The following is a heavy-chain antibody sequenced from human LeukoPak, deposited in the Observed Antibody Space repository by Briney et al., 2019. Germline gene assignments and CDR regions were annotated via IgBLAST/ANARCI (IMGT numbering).Heavy chain of an antibody. CDR1: GGTFSSYA. CDR2: IIPILGIA. Sequence: SVKVSCKASGGTFSSYAISWVRQAPGQGLEWMGRIIPILGIAIYAQKFQGRVTITADKSTSTAYMELSSLRSEDTAVYYCARDRRDYYGSGSLTDYWGQGTLVTVSS. J-gene: IGHJ4*02. D-gene: IGHD3-10*01. CDR3: ARDRRDYYGSGSLTDY. V-gene: IGHV1-69*04.